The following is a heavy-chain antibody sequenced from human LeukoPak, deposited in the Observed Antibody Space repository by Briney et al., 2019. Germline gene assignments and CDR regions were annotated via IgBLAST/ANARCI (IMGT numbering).Heavy chain of an antibody. CDR2: ISGRRGST. J-gene: IGHJ5*02. Sequence: GGSLRLSCAASGFTFSIYAMTWVRQAPGKGLEWVSAISGRRGSTYYADSVKGRFTISRDNSKNTLHLQMNSLRAEDTAVYYCARGSTYYDFWSPFLGNWFDPWGQGTLVTVSS. CDR1: GFTFSIYA. CDR3: ARGSTYYDFWSPFLGNWFDP. D-gene: IGHD3-3*01. V-gene: IGHV3-23*01.